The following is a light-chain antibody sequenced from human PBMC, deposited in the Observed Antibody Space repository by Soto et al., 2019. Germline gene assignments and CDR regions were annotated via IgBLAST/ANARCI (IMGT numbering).Light chain of an antibody. CDR1: QSVSSY. CDR2: DAS. CDR3: QKRSNWPLT. J-gene: IGKJ4*01. Sequence: ELLLTQSPATLSLSPGDRATLSCRGSQSVSSYLAWDQQNPGQARRLLIYDASTRATGIPARLSGSGSGTDFNLTISSLEPEDFAVYYCQKRSNWPLTFGGGTKV. V-gene: IGKV3-11*01.